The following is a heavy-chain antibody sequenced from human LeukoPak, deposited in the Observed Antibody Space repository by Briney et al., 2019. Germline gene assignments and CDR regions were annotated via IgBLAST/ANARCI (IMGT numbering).Heavy chain of an antibody. Sequence: GGSLRLSCVASGFTFSDYAMTWVRQAPGKGLEWVSSTGPVHYADSVKGRFTISRDDSKNTLFLQMNSLRAEDTALYYCAESLRYFEAEAFDIWGQGTMVTVSS. CDR3: AESLRYFEAEAFDI. D-gene: IGHD3-9*01. CDR2: TGPV. J-gene: IGHJ3*02. CDR1: GFTFSDYA. V-gene: IGHV3-23*01.